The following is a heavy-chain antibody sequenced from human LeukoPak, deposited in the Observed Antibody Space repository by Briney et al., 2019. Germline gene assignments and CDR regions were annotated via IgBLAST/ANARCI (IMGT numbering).Heavy chain of an antibody. D-gene: IGHD6-13*01. V-gene: IGHV1-69*02. CDR2: IIPILGIA. J-gene: IGHJ6*03. CDR1: GGTFSSYT. Sequence: GSSVKVSCKASGGTFSSYTISWVRQAPGQGLEWMGRIIPILGIANYAQKFQGRVTITADKSTSTAYMELSSLRSEDTAVYYCASRSRGKLYSSSWYVPYYYMDVWGKGTTVTVSS. CDR3: ASRSRGKLYSSSWYVPYYYMDV.